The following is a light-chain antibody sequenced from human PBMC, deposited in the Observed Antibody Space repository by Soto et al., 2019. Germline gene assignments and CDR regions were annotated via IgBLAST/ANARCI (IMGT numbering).Light chain of an antibody. V-gene: IGKV3-20*01. J-gene: IGKJ2*01. CDR1: QSISTNS. Sequence: EIMLTQSPGTLSLSPGERATLSCRASQSISTNSLAWYQHKPGQAPRLLIYATSTRATCIPDRFSGSGSGTDFTLTISRLEPEDVAVYYCQRNSFGQGTRLEFK. CDR3: QRNS. CDR2: ATS.